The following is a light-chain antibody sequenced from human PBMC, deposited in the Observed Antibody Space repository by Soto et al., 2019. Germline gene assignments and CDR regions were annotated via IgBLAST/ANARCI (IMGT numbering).Light chain of an antibody. CDR1: HSVGSY. CDR2: DAS. CDR3: QQRSDWPRLT. J-gene: IGKJ5*01. V-gene: IGKV3-11*01. Sequence: EIVLTQSPGTLSLSPGERATLSCRASHSVGSYLAWYQQKPGQAPRLLIYDASNKATGIPARFSGSGSGTDFTLTISSLEPEDFAVYYCQQRSDWPRLTFGQGTRLEIK.